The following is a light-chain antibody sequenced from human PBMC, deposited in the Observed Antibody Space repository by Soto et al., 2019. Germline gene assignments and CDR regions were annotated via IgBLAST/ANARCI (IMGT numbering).Light chain of an antibody. CDR1: TSYVGGYNY. V-gene: IGLV2-11*01. CDR3: CSYAGGYSYV. Sequence: QSALTQARSVSGSPGQSVTISCTGTTSYVGGYNYVSWYQQHPGKAPKLMIYDVSKRPSGVPDRFSGSKSGNTASLTISGLQAEDEADYYCCSYAGGYSYVFGTGTKVTVL. CDR2: DVS. J-gene: IGLJ1*01.